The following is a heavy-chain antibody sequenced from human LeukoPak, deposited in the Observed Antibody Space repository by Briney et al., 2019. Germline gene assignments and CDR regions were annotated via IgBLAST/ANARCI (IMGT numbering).Heavy chain of an antibody. D-gene: IGHD1-1*01. V-gene: IGHV3-7*03. J-gene: IGHJ4*02. Sequence: PGGSLRLSCAASGFTFSSYWMSWVRQAPGKGLEWVANIKQDGSEKYYVDSVKGRFTISRDNAKNSLYLQMNSLRAEDTAIYYCVKGQLKYDYWGQGTLVTVSS. CDR2: IKQDGSEK. CDR1: GFTFSSYW. CDR3: VKGQLKYDY.